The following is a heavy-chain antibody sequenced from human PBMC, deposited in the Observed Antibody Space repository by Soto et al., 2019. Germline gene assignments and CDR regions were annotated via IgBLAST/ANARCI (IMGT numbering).Heavy chain of an antibody. Sequence: SEPRSLTCTVCGGCLGSDYWSWNRQPPGKGLEWIGYVFYTGRANYNASLKSRVSISLDTSNYQFSLKLSSVTAADTAVYYCARDGDGRMTTNPYYYPGMDVWGPGTTVT. J-gene: IGHJ6*01. V-gene: IGHV4-59*01. D-gene: IGHD4-4*01. CDR1: GGCLGSDY. CDR2: VFYTGRA. CDR3: ARDGDGRMTTNPYYYPGMDV.